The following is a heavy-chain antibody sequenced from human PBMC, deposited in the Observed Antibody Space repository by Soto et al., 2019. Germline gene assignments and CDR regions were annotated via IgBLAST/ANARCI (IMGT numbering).Heavy chain of an antibody. CDR2: ISAYNGNI. Sequence: QVQLVQSGAEVKKPGASVKVSCKASGYIFASYAISWVRQAPGQGLEWMGWISAYNGNINYAQKFQGRVTMTTDAAKRTAYMELSSLRSDDTAVYFCARDGGTSYYDSITYYYHNPFDFWGQGTLVTVSS. J-gene: IGHJ4*02. D-gene: IGHD3-22*01. CDR3: ARDGGTSYYDSITYYYHNPFDF. V-gene: IGHV1-18*01. CDR1: GYIFASYA.